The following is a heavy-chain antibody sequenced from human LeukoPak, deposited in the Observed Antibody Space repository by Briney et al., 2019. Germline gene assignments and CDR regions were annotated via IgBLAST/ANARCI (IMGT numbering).Heavy chain of an antibody. CDR2: INPNSGGT. J-gene: IGHJ6*03. Sequence: ASVKVSCKASGYTFTGYYMHWVRQAPGQGLEWMGWINPNSGGTNYAQKFQGRVTMTRDTSISTAYMELSRLRSDDTAVYYCARNGLYYGDPFFYYYMDVWGKGTTVTVSS. CDR3: ARNGLYYGDPFFYYYMDV. CDR1: GYTFTGYY. D-gene: IGHD4-17*01. V-gene: IGHV1-2*02.